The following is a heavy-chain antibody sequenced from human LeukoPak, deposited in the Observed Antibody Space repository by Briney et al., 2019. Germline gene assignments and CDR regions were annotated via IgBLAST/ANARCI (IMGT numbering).Heavy chain of an antibody. D-gene: IGHD1/OR15-1a*01. Sequence: PGGSLRLSCAASGFTFSSYSMNWVRQAPGKGLEWVSSMSSSSSYTYYADSVKGRFTISGDNAKNSLYLQMNSLRAEDTAVYYCAREEVTTGPFDYWGQGTLVTVSS. V-gene: IGHV3-21*01. CDR1: GFTFSSYS. CDR2: MSSSSSYT. CDR3: AREEVTTGPFDY. J-gene: IGHJ4*02.